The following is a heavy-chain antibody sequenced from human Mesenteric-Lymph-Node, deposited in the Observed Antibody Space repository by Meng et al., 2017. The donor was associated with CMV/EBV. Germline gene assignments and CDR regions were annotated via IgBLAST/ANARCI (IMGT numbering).Heavy chain of an antibody. CDR1: GFTFSSYG. CDR2: IRYDGYNK. J-gene: IGHJ6*02. CDR3: AKDYTTYYDFWSGYSNYAMDV. Sequence: GGSLRLSCAASGFTFSSYGMHWVRQYPGKGLEWVAFIRYDGYNKYYRDSVQGRFTISRDNSKNTIDLQMNSLRAEDTAVYYCAKDYTTYYDFWSGYSNYAMDVWGQGTTVTVSS. V-gene: IGHV3-30*02. D-gene: IGHD3-3*01.